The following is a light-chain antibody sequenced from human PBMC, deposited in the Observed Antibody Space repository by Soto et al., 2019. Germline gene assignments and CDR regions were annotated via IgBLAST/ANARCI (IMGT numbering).Light chain of an antibody. CDR3: QQYNNWPFT. CDR2: GAS. V-gene: IGKV3D-15*01. CDR1: QSVSSN. Sequence: EIVMTQSPATLSVSPGERATLSCRASQSVSSNLAWYQQKPGQAPRLLIYGASTGATGIPARFSGSGSGTEFTLTVSSLQTEDVAVYYCQQYNNWPFTFGPGTKVDIK. J-gene: IGKJ3*01.